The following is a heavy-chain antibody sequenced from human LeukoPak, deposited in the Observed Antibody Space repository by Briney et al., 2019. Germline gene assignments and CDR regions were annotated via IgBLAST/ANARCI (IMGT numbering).Heavy chain of an antibody. J-gene: IGHJ4*02. CDR3: AKSLLWFGQLLYYFDY. CDR2: ISGSGGST. Sequence: GGSLRLSCAASGFTFSNYAMSWVRQAPGKGLEWVSAISGSGGSTYYADSVKGRFTISRDNSKNTLYLQMNSLRAEDTAVYYCAKSLLWFGQLLYYFDYWGQGTLVTVSS. V-gene: IGHV3-23*01. D-gene: IGHD3-10*01. CDR1: GFTFSNYA.